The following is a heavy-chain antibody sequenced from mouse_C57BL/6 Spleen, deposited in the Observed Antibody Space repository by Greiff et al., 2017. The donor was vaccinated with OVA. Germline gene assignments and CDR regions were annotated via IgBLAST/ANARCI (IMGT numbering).Heavy chain of an antibody. Sequence: QVQLKESGPGLVAPSQSLSITCTVSGFSLTSYGVHWVRQPPGKGLEWLVVIWSDGSTTYNSALKSRLSISKDNSKSQVFLKMNSLQTDDTAMYYCARHENYDGYYPAWFAYWGQGTLVTVSA. CDR3: ARHENYDGYYPAWFAY. CDR1: GFSLTSYG. J-gene: IGHJ3*01. D-gene: IGHD2-3*01. V-gene: IGHV2-6-1*01. CDR2: IWSDGST.